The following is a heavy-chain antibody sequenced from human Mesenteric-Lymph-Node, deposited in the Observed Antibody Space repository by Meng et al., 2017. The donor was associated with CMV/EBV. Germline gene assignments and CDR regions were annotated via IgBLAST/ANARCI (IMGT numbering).Heavy chain of an antibody. CDR1: GFTFSSYG. CDR2: IHYDGSDK. D-gene: IGHD2-2*01. J-gene: IGHJ4*02. V-gene: IGHV3-30*02. Sequence: GESLKISCAASGFTFSSYGMHWLRQAPGKGLEWVAFIHYDGSDKYYADSVKGRFTVSRDNSKSTLYLQMSSLRAEDTAVYYCLPAATDYWGQGTLVTVSS. CDR3: LPAATDY.